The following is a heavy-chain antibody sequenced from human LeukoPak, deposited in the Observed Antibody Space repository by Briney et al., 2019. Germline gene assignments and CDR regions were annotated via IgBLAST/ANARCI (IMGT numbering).Heavy chain of an antibody. D-gene: IGHD5-24*01. V-gene: IGHV1-18*01. CDR3: ARDSERWGDYFYYGMDV. CDR2: ISTSNGNT. Sequence: ASVKLSCKASGYTFTSYAISWVRQAPGQGLEWMGWISTSNGNTNYAQKLQGRVTMTTDTSTSTDYMEVRSLRYDDTAVYYCARDSERWGDYFYYGMDVWGQGPTVTVSS. J-gene: IGHJ6*02. CDR1: GYTFTSYA.